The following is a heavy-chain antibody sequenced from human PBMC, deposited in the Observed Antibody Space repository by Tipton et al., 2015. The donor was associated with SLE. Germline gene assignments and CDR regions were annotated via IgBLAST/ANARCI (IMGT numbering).Heavy chain of an antibody. CDR1: GFTFSNYE. J-gene: IGHJ4*02. Sequence: SLRLSCAASGFTFSNYEMNWVRQAPGKGLEWVSNIRTSGNTIFYADSVKGRFTISRDDAKNSLYLQMNSLRAEDTAVYYCARARPHIVVVVAADLDYWGQGTLVTVSS. CDR2: IRTSGNTI. V-gene: IGHV3-48*03. CDR3: ARARPHIVVVVAADLDY. D-gene: IGHD2-15*01.